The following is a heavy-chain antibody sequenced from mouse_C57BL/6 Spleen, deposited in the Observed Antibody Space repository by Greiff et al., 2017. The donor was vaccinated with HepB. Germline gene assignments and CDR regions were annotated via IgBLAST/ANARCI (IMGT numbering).Heavy chain of an antibody. J-gene: IGHJ4*01. Sequence: EVQLQQSGPELVKPGASVKIPCKASGYTFTDYNMDWVKQSHGKSLEWIGDINPNNGGTIYNQKFKGKATLTVDKSSSTAYMELRSLTSEDTAVYYCARREYDLQLGRYAMDYWGQGTSVTVSS. CDR2: INPNNGGT. D-gene: IGHD4-1*01. CDR3: ARREYDLQLGRYAMDY. CDR1: GYTFTDYN. V-gene: IGHV1-18*01.